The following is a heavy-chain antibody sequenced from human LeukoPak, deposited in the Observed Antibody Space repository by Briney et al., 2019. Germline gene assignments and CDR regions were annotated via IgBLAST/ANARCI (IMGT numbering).Heavy chain of an antibody. Sequence: GGSLRLSCAASGFTFDDYAMHWVRQAPGKGLEWVSGISWNSGSIGYADSVKGRFTISRDNAKNSLYLQMNSLRAEDTALYYCAKAYYYGSGSYPYFDYWGQGTLVTVSS. CDR3: AKAYYYGSGSYPYFDY. CDR2: ISWNSGSI. D-gene: IGHD3-10*01. J-gene: IGHJ4*02. CDR1: GFTFDDYA. V-gene: IGHV3-9*01.